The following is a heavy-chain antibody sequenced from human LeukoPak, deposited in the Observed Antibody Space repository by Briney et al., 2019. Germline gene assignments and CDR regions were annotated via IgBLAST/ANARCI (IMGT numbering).Heavy chain of an antibody. CDR1: GFTFDDYA. D-gene: IGHD6-19*01. V-gene: IGHV3-20*04. CDR2: INWNGGST. Sequence: GGSLRLSCAASGFTFDDYAMSWVRQAPGKGLEWVSGINWNGGSTGYADSVKGRFTISKDNAKNSLYLQMNSLRAEDTALYYCARGWQWLPAAYYFDYWGQGTLVTVSS. CDR3: ARGWQWLPAAYYFDY. J-gene: IGHJ4*02.